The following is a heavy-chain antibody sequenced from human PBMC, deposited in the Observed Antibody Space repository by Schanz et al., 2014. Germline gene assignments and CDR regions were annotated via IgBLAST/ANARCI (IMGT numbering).Heavy chain of an antibody. D-gene: IGHD3-10*01. J-gene: IGHJ4*02. V-gene: IGHV1-18*01. Sequence: QVQLVQSGAEVKRPGASVRVSCKASGYSFTDYAIHWVRQAPGQGLEWMGWISGYNGDTNYAPKCQDRVTMTTDTSTGITSLELRNLKSDDTAVYYCARDRVSFVRGPLGVDWGQGTQVIVSS. CDR2: ISGYNGDT. CDR3: ARDRVSFVRGPLGVD. CDR1: GYSFTDYA.